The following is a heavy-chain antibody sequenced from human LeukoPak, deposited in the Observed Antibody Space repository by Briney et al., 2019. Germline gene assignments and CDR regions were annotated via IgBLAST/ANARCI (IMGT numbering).Heavy chain of an antibody. CDR3: AKEEYRRMIVVYPYY. CDR2: ISGSGGST. Sequence: SGGSLRLSCAASGFTFSNYAMSWVRQAPGKVLEWVSAISGSGGSTYYADSVKGRFTISRDNSKNTLYLQMNSLRAEDTAVYYCAKEEYRRMIVVYPYYWGQGTLVTVSS. J-gene: IGHJ4*02. D-gene: IGHD3-22*01. CDR1: GFTFSNYA. V-gene: IGHV3-23*01.